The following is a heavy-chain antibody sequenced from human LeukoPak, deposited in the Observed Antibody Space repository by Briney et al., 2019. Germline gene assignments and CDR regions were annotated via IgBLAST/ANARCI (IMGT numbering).Heavy chain of an antibody. D-gene: IGHD6-19*01. CDR2: IYYSGST. V-gene: IGHV4-59*01. J-gene: IGHJ4*02. CDR3: ARAGYSSGWLAYFDY. CDR1: GGSLSNYY. Sequence: QPSETPFLTCSVSGGSLSNYYWSWIRQPPGKGLEWIGYIYYSGSTNYSPSLKSRVTISVDTSKNQFSLRLSSVSAADTAVYYCARAGYSSGWLAYFDYWGQGTLVTVSS.